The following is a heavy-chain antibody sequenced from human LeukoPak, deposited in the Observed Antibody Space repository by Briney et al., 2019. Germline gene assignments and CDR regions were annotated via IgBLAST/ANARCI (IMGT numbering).Heavy chain of an antibody. J-gene: IGHJ6*03. CDR3: AKVVIGFYYMDV. D-gene: IGHD3-10*01. Sequence: FLRLSCAASGFTFSSHDVHWVRQAPGKGLEWVAVMCFDGSNQLYADSVKGRFTVSRDNSKNTLYLQMNSLRVEDTAVYYCAKVVIGFYYMDVWGKGTTVMVSS. CDR1: GFTFSSHD. CDR2: MCFDGSNQ. V-gene: IGHV3-33*03.